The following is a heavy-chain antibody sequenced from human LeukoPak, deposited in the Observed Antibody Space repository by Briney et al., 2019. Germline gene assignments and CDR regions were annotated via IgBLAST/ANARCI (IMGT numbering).Heavy chain of an antibody. CDR3: AKDLRWDHPGLDP. V-gene: IGHV1-46*01. CDR1: GYSFTSYY. J-gene: IGHJ5*02. Sequence: ASVKVSCKASGYSFTSYYIHWVRQAPGQGLESMGLISPGGGSTSYAQKFQDRVTMTRDTSTSTVYMELNSLRSEDTAVYYCAKDLRWDHPGLDPWGQGTLVIVSS. CDR2: ISPGGGST. D-gene: IGHD4-23*01.